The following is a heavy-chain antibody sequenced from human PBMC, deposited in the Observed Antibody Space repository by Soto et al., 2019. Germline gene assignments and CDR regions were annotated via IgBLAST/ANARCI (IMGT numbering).Heavy chain of an antibody. Sequence: QITLTESGPTLVKPTQPLTLTCTFSGFSLSTSGVGVGWIRQPPGKALECLALIYWDDDKRYSPYLRIRLSVTKDTSKNQVVLTRTNMDPVDTGTYYCGHRLCASSCYWGVGFFDYLGQGALVTVSS. V-gene: IGHV2-5*02. D-gene: IGHD2-15*01. CDR1: GFSLSTSGVG. J-gene: IGHJ4*02. CDR2: IYWDDDK. CDR3: GHRLCASSCYWGVGFFDY.